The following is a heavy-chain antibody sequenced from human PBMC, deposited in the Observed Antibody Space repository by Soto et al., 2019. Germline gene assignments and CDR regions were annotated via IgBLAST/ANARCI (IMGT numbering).Heavy chain of an antibody. Sequence: QVQLQESGPGLVKPSQTLSLTCTVSGGSISSGGYYWSWIRQHPGKGLEWIGYIYYSGSTYYNPSLKRRVTISVDTSKHQFSLKLSSVTAADTAVYYCARMITFGGVIAPQAFDIWGQGTMVTVSS. D-gene: IGHD3-16*02. CDR3: ARMITFGGVIAPQAFDI. CDR2: IYYSGST. CDR1: GGSISSGGYY. J-gene: IGHJ3*02. V-gene: IGHV4-31*03.